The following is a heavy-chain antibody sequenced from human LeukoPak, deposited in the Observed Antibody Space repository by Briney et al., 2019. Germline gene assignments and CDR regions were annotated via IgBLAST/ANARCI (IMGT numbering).Heavy chain of an antibody. V-gene: IGHV3-7*03. CDR2: INFDGSEK. CDR3: AKDTSTRGVINPPAGAFDY. Sequence: GGSLRLSCAASGFTFSSYWPSWVRQAPGKGLEWVANINFDGSEKYYVDSVKGRFTISRDNAKSSLYLQMNSLRAEDTALYYCAKDTSTRGVINPPAGAFDYWGQGTLVTVSS. CDR1: GFTFSSYW. J-gene: IGHJ4*02. D-gene: IGHD3-10*01.